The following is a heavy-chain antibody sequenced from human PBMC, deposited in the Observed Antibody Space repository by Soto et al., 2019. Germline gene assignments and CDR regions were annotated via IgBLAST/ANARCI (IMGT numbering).Heavy chain of an antibody. V-gene: IGHV1-3*01. CDR3: ARDSSGWYNWFDP. CDR1: GYTFTSYA. CDR2: INAGNGNT. D-gene: IGHD6-19*01. Sequence: ASVKVSCKASGYTFTSYAMHWVRQAPGQRLEWMGWINAGNGNTKYSQKFQGRVTITRGTSASTAYMELSSLRSEDTAVYYCARDSSGWYNWFDPWGQGTLVTVSS. J-gene: IGHJ5*02.